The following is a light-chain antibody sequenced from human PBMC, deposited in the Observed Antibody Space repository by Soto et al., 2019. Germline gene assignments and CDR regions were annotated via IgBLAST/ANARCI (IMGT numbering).Light chain of an antibody. Sequence: DIQMTQSPSTLSASVGDRDTITCRASQSVSTWLAWYQQKPGKAPSLLIYMASTLASGVPSRFSGSGSGTEFTLTISSLQPDDFATYYCQQYQSDFPWTFGRGSKVEVK. J-gene: IGKJ1*01. CDR3: QQYQSDFPWT. CDR1: QSVSTW. CDR2: MAS. V-gene: IGKV1-5*03.